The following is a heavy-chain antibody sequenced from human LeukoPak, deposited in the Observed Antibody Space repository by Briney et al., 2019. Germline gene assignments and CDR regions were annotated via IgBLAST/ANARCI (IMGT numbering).Heavy chain of an antibody. Sequence: GGALRLSCAAPGITFSNARMSWVRQAPGKGPEWGGRIKSKTDGATIDYAAPVRGRFTISRDDSKNTLYLQMNSLRTEDTAVYYCTTSGYSSGWPPASYFDLWGRGTLVTVSS. CDR1: GITFSNAR. CDR3: TTSGYSSGWPPASYFDL. J-gene: IGHJ2*01. D-gene: IGHD6-19*01. CDR2: IKSKTDGATI. V-gene: IGHV3-15*01.